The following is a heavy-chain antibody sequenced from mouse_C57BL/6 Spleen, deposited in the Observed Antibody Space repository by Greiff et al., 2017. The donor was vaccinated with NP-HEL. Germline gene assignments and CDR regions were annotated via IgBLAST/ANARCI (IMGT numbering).Heavy chain of an antibody. D-gene: IGHD1-1*01. CDR1: GYAFSSSW. CDR3: ARTPHYYGSSYGFAY. J-gene: IGHJ3*01. Sequence: VQRVESGPELVKPGASVKISCKASGYAFSSSWMNWVKQRPGKGLEWIGRIYPGDGDTNYNGKFKGKATLTADKSSSTAYMQLSSLTSEDSAVYFCARTPHYYGSSYGFAYWGQGTLVTVSA. V-gene: IGHV1-82*01. CDR2: IYPGDGDT.